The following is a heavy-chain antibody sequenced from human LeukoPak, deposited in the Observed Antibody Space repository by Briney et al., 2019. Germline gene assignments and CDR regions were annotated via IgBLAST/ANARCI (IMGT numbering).Heavy chain of an antibody. CDR1: GYTFTGYY. V-gene: IGHV1-2*04. CDR3: ARRQRYYYDSSGYYHYFDY. Sequence: ASVRVSCKASGYTFTGYYMHWVRQAPGQGLEWMGWINPNSGGTNYAQKFQGWVTMTRDTSISTAYMELSRLRSDDTAVYYCARRQRYYYDSSGYYHYFDYWGQGTLVTVSS. D-gene: IGHD3-22*01. CDR2: INPNSGGT. J-gene: IGHJ4*02.